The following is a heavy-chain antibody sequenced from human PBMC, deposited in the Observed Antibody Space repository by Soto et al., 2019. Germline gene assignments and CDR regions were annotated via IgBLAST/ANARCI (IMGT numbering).Heavy chain of an antibody. CDR3: ARHFVAVVIKGWGY. D-gene: IGHD3-10*01. J-gene: IGHJ4*02. V-gene: IGHV4-39*01. CDR1: GVSIDMRNYY. Sequence: PSDTLSLTCNVSGVSIDMRNYYWDWIRQPPGKGLEWIGTTYYNGNAYYNPSLKSRVSMSVDTSKNQFSLKLVSVTAADTAVYYCARHFVAVVIKGWGYWGQGTLVTVS. CDR2: TYYNGNA.